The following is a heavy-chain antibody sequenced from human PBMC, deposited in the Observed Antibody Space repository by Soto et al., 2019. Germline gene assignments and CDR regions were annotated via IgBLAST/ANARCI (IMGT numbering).Heavy chain of an antibody. D-gene: IGHD3-10*01. CDR2: INHNGNT. Sequence: SETLSLTCAVSGGSFSGYYWSWIRQPPGKGLEWIGEINHNGNTVYNPSLKSRVSMSVDTSKNQFSLRLSSVTAADTAIFYCARGFYGSGSPHFDYWGQGALVTISS. V-gene: IGHV4-34*01. CDR3: ARGFYGSGSPHFDY. CDR1: GGSFSGYY. J-gene: IGHJ4*02.